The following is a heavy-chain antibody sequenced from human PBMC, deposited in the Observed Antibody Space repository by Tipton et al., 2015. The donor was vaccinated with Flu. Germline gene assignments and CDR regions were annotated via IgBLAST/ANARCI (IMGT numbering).Heavy chain of an antibody. CDR3: AGGSGWLIDS. J-gene: IGHJ5*02. CDR1: GFTFSSYW. D-gene: IGHD6-19*01. V-gene: IGHV3-7*04. Sequence: SLRLSCAASGFTFSSYWMNWVRQAPGKGLEWVANIKQDGSEKYYVDSVKGQFTIPRDNAKNSLYLQMTNLRAEDTAVYYCAGGSGWLIDSWGQGTLVTVSS. CDR2: IKQDGSEK.